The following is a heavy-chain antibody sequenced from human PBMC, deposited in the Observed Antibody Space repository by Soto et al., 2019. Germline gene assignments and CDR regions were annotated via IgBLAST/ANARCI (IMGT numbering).Heavy chain of an antibody. CDR3: AKDRRAGGNSAFYFDF. D-gene: IGHD3-16*01. J-gene: IGHJ4*02. CDR2: ISATGGGT. CDR1: GFKFSNYA. Sequence: GGSLRLSCAASGFKFSNYAMSWVRQAPGKGLEWVSLISATGGGTYYADSVKGRFTISRDNSHNTLYLQVHSLTAEDTAVYYCAKDRRAGGNSAFYFDFWGQGAQGTVSS. V-gene: IGHV3-23*01.